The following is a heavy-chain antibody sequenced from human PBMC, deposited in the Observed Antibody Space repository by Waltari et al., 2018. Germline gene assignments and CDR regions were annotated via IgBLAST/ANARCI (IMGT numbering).Heavy chain of an antibody. J-gene: IGHJ5*02. V-gene: IGHV1-69*01. Sequence: QVQLVQSGAEVKKPGSSVKVSCKASGGTFSSYAISWVRQDPGQGLEWMGGIIPIFGTANYAQKFQGRVTITADESTSTAYMELSSLRSEDTAVYYCARDGCSSTSCYGNWFDPWGQGTLVTVSS. CDR3: ARDGCSSTSCYGNWFDP. CDR1: GGTFSSYA. CDR2: IIPIFGTA. D-gene: IGHD2-2*01.